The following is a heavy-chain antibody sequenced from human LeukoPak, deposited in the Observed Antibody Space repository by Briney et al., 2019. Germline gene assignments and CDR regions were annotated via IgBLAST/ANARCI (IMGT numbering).Heavy chain of an antibody. J-gene: IGHJ4*02. D-gene: IGHD3-22*01. Sequence: PGGSLRLSCAASGFTFSSFAMNWVRQAPGKGLEWVSGISGSGGSSFYVDSVKGRFTISRDNSKNTLYLQMNSLRAEDTAIYYCAKGVGAYYYDSSGYPDCWGQGTLVTVSS. CDR2: ISGSGGSS. V-gene: IGHV3-23*01. CDR3: AKGVGAYYYDSSGYPDC. CDR1: GFTFSSFA.